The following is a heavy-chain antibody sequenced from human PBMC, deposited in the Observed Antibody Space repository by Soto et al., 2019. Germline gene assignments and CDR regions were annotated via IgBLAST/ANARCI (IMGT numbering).Heavy chain of an antibody. Sequence: GGSLRLSCAASGFTFSSYGMHWVRQALGKGLEWVAVIWYDGSNKYYADSVKGRFTISRDNSENTLYLQMNSLRAEDTAVYYCARESSSGWYLLWALGDWGQGTLVTVSS. D-gene: IGHD6-19*01. CDR1: GFTFSSYG. V-gene: IGHV3-33*01. J-gene: IGHJ4*02. CDR3: ARESSSGWYLLWALGD. CDR2: IWYDGSNK.